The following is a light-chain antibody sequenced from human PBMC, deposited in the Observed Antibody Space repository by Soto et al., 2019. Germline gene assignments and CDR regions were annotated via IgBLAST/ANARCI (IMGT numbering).Light chain of an antibody. CDR1: SSDVGGYNY. CDR2: EVN. V-gene: IGLV2-11*01. CDR3: CSYADSYTYV. Sequence: QSALTQPHSVSASPGQSVTISCTGTSSDVGGYNYVSWYQHHPGKAPKLKINEVNKRPSGVPDRFSGSKSGNTASLTISGLQAEDEADYYCCSYADSYTYVFGIGTKVTVL. J-gene: IGLJ1*01.